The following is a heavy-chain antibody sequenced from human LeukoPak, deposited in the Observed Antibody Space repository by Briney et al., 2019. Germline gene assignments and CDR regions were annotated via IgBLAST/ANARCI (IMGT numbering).Heavy chain of an antibody. CDR3: ARVPRPVAGRNHYFDY. J-gene: IGHJ4*02. CDR1: GYTFTSYG. Sequence: ASVTVSCKASGYTFTSYGISWVRQAPGQGLEWMGWISAYNGNTNYAQKLQGRVTMTTDTSTSTAYMELRSLRSDDTAVYYCARVPRPVAGRNHYFDYWGQGTLVTVSS. D-gene: IGHD6-19*01. CDR2: ISAYNGNT. V-gene: IGHV1-18*01.